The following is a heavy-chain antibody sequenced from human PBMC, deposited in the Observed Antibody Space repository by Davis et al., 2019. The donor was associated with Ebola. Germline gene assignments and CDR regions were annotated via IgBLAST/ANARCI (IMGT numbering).Heavy chain of an antibody. D-gene: IGHD4-11*01. J-gene: IGHJ5*02. CDR2: IIPIFGTA. Sequence: AASVKVSCKASGGTFSSYAISWLRQAPGQGLEWMGGIIPIFGTANYAQKFQGRVTITADESTSTAYMELSSLRSEDTAVYYCARVSHDYSNYVGNWFDPWGQGTLVTVSS. V-gene: IGHV1-69*13. CDR1: GGTFSSYA. CDR3: ARVSHDYSNYVGNWFDP.